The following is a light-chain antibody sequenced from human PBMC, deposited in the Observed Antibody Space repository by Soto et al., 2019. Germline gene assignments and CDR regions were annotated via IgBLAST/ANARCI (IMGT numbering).Light chain of an antibody. Sequence: VLTQPASVSGSPGQSITISCTGTSSDVGTYKYVSWYQQHPGKAPKLMIYDVSNRPSGVSNRFSGSKSGNTASLTISGLQAEDEADYYCNSYTTSSTLVFGTGTKVTVL. J-gene: IGLJ1*01. CDR2: DVS. V-gene: IGLV2-14*03. CDR3: NSYTTSSTLV. CDR1: SSDVGTYKY.